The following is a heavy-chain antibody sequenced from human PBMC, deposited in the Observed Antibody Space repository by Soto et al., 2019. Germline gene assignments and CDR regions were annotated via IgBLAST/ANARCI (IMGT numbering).Heavy chain of an antibody. CDR3: ARVKTIAAALSN. CDR2: IYYSGST. Sequence: SETLSLTCTVSGGSISSGGYYWSWIRQHPGKGLEWIGYIYYSGSTYYNPSLKSRVTISVDTSKNQFSLKLSSVTAADTAVYYCARVKTIAAALSNWGQGTLVTVSS. D-gene: IGHD6-13*01. CDR1: GGSISSGGYY. V-gene: IGHV4-31*03. J-gene: IGHJ4*02.